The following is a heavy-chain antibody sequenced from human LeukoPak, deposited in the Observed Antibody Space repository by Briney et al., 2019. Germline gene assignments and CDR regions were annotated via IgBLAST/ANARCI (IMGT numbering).Heavy chain of an antibody. J-gene: IGHJ4*02. CDR2: ISYRGST. V-gene: IGHV4-59*12. Sequence: SETLSLTCTVSGGSISSCYWSWIRQFPGKGLEWIGYISYRGSTSYNPSLNSRVSISVDTSKNQFSLKLSSVTAADTAVYYCARDSSSWYYYFDYWGQGTLVTVSS. CDR3: ARDSSSWYYYFDY. D-gene: IGHD6-13*01. CDR1: GGSISSCY.